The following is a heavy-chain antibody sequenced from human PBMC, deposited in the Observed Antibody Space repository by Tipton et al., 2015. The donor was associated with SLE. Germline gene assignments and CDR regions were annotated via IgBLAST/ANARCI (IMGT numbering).Heavy chain of an antibody. CDR3: ARQVSAMADFDY. V-gene: IGHV4-59*08. Sequence: TLSLTCNVSGGSISSYYWSWIRQPPGKGLQWIGYIYSSGSSNYNPSLKSRVTISVDTSKNQFSLKLSSVTAADTAVYYCARQVSAMADFDYWGQGTLVTVSS. CDR1: GGSISSYY. J-gene: IGHJ4*02. CDR2: IYSSGSS. D-gene: IGHD5-18*01.